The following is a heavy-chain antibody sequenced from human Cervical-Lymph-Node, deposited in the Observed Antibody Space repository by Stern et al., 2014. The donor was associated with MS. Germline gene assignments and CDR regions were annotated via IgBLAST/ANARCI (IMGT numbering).Heavy chain of an antibody. CDR2: IYWDNDK. V-gene: IGHV2-5*02. J-gene: IGHJ5*02. CDR3: AYRPQQQHNAWYPNWFDP. CDR1: GFSLTTSGVG. Sequence: ESGPTLVRPTQTLTLTCTFSGFSLTTSGVGVGWIRQPPGKALEWLALIYWDNDKRYSPSLQNRLTITKDTSRNQVVLTMTNMDPVDTATYYCAYRPQQQHNAWYPNWFDPWGQGTLVTVSS. D-gene: IGHD1/OR15-1a*01.